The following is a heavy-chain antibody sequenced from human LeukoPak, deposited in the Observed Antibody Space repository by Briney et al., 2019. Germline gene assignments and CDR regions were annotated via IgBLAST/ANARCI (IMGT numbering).Heavy chain of an antibody. CDR1: GFTFSNYG. J-gene: IGHJ4*02. D-gene: IGHD3-16*01. CDR3: AKDKIWGEDYFDY. Sequence: PGGSLRLSCAASGFTFSNYGMHWVRQAPGKGLEWVAFIRYDGTNKYSADSVKGRFTISGDNSKNTLYLQMNSLRAEDTAVYYCAKDKIWGEDYFDYWGQGTLVTVSS. CDR2: IRYDGTNK. V-gene: IGHV3-30*02.